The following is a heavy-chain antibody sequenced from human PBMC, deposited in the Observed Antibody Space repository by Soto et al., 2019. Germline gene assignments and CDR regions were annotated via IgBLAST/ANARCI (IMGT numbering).Heavy chain of an antibody. Sequence: GGSLRLSCAASGFSFSYYGMHWVRQAPGQGLEWVAGVWSDGSNEYYTDSVKGRFTISRDNSRNTLYLQMNSLRPEDTAVYFCARDQDYGRYLFDYWGQGTLVTVSS. CDR1: GFSFSYYG. J-gene: IGHJ4*02. V-gene: IGHV3-33*01. D-gene: IGHD3-16*01. CDR3: ARDQDYGRYLFDY. CDR2: VWSDGSNE.